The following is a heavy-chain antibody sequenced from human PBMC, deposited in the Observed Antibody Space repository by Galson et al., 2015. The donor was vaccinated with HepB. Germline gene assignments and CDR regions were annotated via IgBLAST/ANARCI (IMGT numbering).Heavy chain of an antibody. CDR2: MNPNSGNT. V-gene: IGHV1-8*01. J-gene: IGHJ6*02. CDR3: ARDREDLRFLEWLPVNYYYYGMDV. D-gene: IGHD3-3*01. Sequence: SVKVSCKASGYTFTSYDINWVRQATGQGLEWMGWMNPNSGNTGYAQKFQGRVTMTRNTSISTAYMELSSLRSEDTAVYYCARDREDLRFLEWLPVNYYYYGMDVWGQGTTVTVSS. CDR1: GYTFTSYD.